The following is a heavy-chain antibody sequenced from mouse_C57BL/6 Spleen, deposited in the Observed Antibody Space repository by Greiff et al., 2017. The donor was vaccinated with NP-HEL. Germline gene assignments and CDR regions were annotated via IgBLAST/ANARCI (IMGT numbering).Heavy chain of an antibody. CDR3: TRGYYGSSYVGVY. CDR1: GFTFSSYA. CDR2: ISSGGDYI. V-gene: IGHV5-9-1*02. Sequence: EVQVVESGEGLVKPGGSLKLSCAASGFTFSSYAMSWVRQTPEKRLEWVAYISSGGDYIYYADTVKGRFTISRDNARNTLYLQMSSLKSEDTAMYYCTRGYYGSSYVGVYWGQGTTLTVSS. D-gene: IGHD1-1*01. J-gene: IGHJ2*01.